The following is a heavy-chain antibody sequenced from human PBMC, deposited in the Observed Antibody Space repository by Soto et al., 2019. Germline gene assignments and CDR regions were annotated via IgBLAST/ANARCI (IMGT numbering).Heavy chain of an antibody. CDR1: GGTFRSYS. D-gene: IGHD3-22*01. J-gene: IGHJ6*02. CDR3: ARPDEGGYSSNHHYYYALDV. CDR2: SIPIFDIT. V-gene: IGHV1-69*01. Sequence: QVQLVQSGAEVKKPGSSVKVSCKASGGTFRSYSISWVRQAPGQGLEWMGGSIPIFDITNYAQKFQGRVTITADESTSTAYMELSSLGSDDPAVYYCARPDEGGYSSNHHYYYALDVWGQGTTVTV.